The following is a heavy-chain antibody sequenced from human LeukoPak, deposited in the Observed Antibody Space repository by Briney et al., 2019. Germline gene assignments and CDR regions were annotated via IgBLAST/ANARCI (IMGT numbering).Heavy chain of an antibody. Sequence: SQTLSLTCAISGDTVSSYSAAWNWIRQSPSRGLEWLGRTYYRSKWYNDYAVSVKSRITINPDTSKNQFSLQLNSVTPEDTAVYYCARSDHIAVAGLFDYWGQGTLVTVSS. J-gene: IGHJ4*02. D-gene: IGHD6-19*01. CDR3: ARSDHIAVAGLFDY. CDR2: TYYRSKWYN. CDR1: GDTVSSYSAA. V-gene: IGHV6-1*01.